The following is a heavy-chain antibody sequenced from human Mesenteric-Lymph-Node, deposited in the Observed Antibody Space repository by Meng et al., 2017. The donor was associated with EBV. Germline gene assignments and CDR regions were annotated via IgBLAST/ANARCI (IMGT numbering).Heavy chain of an antibody. Sequence: PRHFEPCAPLPPPCAVECWSVRGYYVGLSRQPPGKGLEWIGENNQSGSTNYNPSLKRRVTISVDTSKNQFSLKLSSVTAADTAVYYCARNGIWSGYFWGWFDPWGQGTLVTASS. J-gene: IGHJ5*02. V-gene: IGHV4-34*01. D-gene: IGHD3-3*01. CDR3: ARNGIWSGYFWGWFDP. CDR1: CWSVRGYY. CDR2: NNQSGST.